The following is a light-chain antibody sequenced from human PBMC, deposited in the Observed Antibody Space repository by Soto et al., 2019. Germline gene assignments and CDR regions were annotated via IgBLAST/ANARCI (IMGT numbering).Light chain of an antibody. V-gene: IGLV1-40*01. CDR3: QSFDSSLSGYV. CDR1: SSNIGAGYD. CDR2: GNN. Sequence: QSVLTQPPSVSGAPGQRVTISCTGSSSNIGAGYDVHWYQQLPGTAPALLIFGNNNRPSGVPDRFSGSKSGTSASLVITGLQAEDEADYYCQSFDSSLSGYVFGTGTKVTVL. J-gene: IGLJ1*01.